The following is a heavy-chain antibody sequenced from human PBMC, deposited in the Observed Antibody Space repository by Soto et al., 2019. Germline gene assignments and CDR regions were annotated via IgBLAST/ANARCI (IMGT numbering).Heavy chain of an antibody. Sequence: SETLSLTCTVSGGSVSSGSYYWSWIRQPPGKGLEWIGYIYYSGSTNYHPSPKSRVTISVDTSKNQFSLKLSSVTAADTAVYYCARAYYRAQFDPWGQGTLVTVSS. CDR1: GGSVSSGSYY. D-gene: IGHD3-10*01. CDR3: ARAYYRAQFDP. CDR2: IYYSGST. J-gene: IGHJ5*02. V-gene: IGHV4-61*01.